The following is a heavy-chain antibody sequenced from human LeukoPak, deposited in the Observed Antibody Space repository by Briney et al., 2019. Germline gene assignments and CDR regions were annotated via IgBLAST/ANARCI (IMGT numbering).Heavy chain of an antibody. D-gene: IGHD5-12*01. V-gene: IGHV4-31*03. Sequence: SETLSLTCTVSGGSISSGYYWSRVRQHPREGLEWIGYIYYRAPTYYNRSVMSRVTLSVDTSNNQFSLKLTAVTAADTAVYYCARDRRDLLAAISQATYYYGMDVWGQGTTVTVSS. J-gene: IGHJ6*02. CDR2: IYYRAPT. CDR3: ARDRRDLLAAISQATYYYGMDV. CDR1: GGSISSGYY.